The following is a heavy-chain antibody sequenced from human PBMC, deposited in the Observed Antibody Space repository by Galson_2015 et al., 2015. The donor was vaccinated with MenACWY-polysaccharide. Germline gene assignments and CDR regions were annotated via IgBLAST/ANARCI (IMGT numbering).Heavy chain of an antibody. CDR1: GFTFSSYA. CDR3: ARDPTYDFWSGFLDY. D-gene: IGHD3-3*01. CDR2: ISYDGSNK. J-gene: IGHJ4*02. Sequence: SLRLSCAASGFTFSSYAMHWVRQAPGKGLEWVAVISYDGSNKYYADPVRGRFTISRDNSKNTLYLQMNSLRAEDTAVYYCARDPTYDFWSGFLDYWGQGTLVTVSS. V-gene: IGHV3-30-3*01.